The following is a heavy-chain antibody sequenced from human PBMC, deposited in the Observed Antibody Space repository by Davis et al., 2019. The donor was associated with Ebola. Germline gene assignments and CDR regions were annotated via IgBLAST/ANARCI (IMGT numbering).Heavy chain of an antibody. J-gene: IGHJ4*02. CDR2: IYPDDSDT. CDR3: ARWPDQSRPHLDH. CDR1: GYFFSTYW. Sequence: GESLKIPCKTSGYFFSTYWIARVRQMPGKGLEWMGIIYPDDSDTAYSPSFQGQVTISVDKSISTAYLQWSTLKASDTAMYYCARWPDQSRPHLDHWGQGTLVTVSS. V-gene: IGHV5-51*01.